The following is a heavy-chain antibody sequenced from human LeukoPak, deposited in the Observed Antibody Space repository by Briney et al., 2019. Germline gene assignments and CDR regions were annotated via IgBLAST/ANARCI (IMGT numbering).Heavy chain of an antibody. CDR2: IIPIFGTA. CDR1: GGTFSSYA. D-gene: IGHD3-10*01. V-gene: IGHV1-69*05. CDR3: AREDTPILDYYGSGSRLYYFDY. Sequence: SVKVSCKASGGTFSSYAISWVRQAPGQGLEWMGGIIPIFGTANYAQKFQGRVTITTDESTSTAYMELSSLRAEDTAVYYCAREDTPILDYYGSGSRLYYFDYWGQGTLVTVSS. J-gene: IGHJ4*02.